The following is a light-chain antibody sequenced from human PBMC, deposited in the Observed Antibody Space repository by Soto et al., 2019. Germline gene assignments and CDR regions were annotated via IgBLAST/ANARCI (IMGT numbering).Light chain of an antibody. CDR2: AAS. CDR3: QQSYSSPPT. V-gene: IGKV1-39*01. J-gene: IGKJ1*01. CDR1: QSISNH. Sequence: DIQMTQSPSSLSASGEDRVIITCRASQSISNHLNWYQQKPGQAPKLLIFAASSLQSGVPSRFSGSRSGPDFTLTISSLQPEDFATYYCQQSYSSPPTFGQGTKVDI.